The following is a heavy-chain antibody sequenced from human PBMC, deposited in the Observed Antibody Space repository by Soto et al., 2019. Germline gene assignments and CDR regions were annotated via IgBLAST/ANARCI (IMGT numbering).Heavy chain of an antibody. V-gene: IGHV3-53*01. J-gene: IGHJ4*02. D-gene: IGHD3-22*01. CDR2: IYRSGST. CDR3: ARGPYESSGYSFDY. CDR1: GGSFSGYY. Sequence: PSETLSLTCAVYGGSFSGYYMSWVRQAPGRGLEWVSVIYRSGSTYHADSVKGRFTISRDNSKNTVNLQMNSLRAEDTAVYYCARGPYESSGYSFDYWGQGTLVTVSS.